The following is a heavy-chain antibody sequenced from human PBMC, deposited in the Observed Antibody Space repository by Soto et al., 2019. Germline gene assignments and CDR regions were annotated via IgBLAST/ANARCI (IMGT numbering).Heavy chain of an antibody. J-gene: IGHJ4*02. CDR3: ARVQVQDLENIFYY. CDR2: VSGSGMST. V-gene: IGHV3-23*01. Sequence: GSLRLSCTASGFSFSNYVMSWVRQAPGRGLEWVSAVSGSGMSTFYADSVKGRFIISRDNSKNTLFLQVNSLKAEDTAVYFCARVQVQDLENIFYYWGQGTLVTVSS. CDR1: GFSFSNYV. D-gene: IGHD3-3*01.